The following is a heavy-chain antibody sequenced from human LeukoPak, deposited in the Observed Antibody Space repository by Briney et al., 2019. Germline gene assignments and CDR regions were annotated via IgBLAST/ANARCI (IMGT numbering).Heavy chain of an antibody. CDR2: IYSGGST. CDR1: GFTVSSTY. CDR3: ARDGVYSYGYGFDY. V-gene: IGHV3-66*01. J-gene: IGHJ4*02. Sequence: PGGSLRLSCAASGFTVSSTYMSWVRQAPGKGLEWVSVIYSGGSTYYAGSVEGRFTLSSDNSKNTLYLQMNSLRAEDTAVYYCARDGVYSYGYGFDYWGQGSLVTVSS. D-gene: IGHD5-18*01.